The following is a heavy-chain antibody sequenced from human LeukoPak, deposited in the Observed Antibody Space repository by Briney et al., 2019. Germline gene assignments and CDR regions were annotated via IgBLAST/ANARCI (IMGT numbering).Heavy chain of an antibody. CDR1: GGSISSYY. V-gene: IGHV4-59*01. D-gene: IGHD1-1*01. CDR2: IYYSGST. CDR3: ARDLNYYFDY. J-gene: IGHJ4*02. Sequence: SETLSLTCTVSGGSISSYYWSWIRQPPGQGLEWIGYIYYSGSTNYNPSLTSRVTISVDTRKNQFSLKLSSVTAADTAVYYCARDLNYYFDYWGQGTLVSVSS.